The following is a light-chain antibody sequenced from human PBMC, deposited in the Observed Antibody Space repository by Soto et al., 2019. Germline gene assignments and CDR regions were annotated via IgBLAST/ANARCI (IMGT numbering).Light chain of an antibody. Sequence: DIQMTQSPSTLSASVGDRVTITCRASQSIRNWLAWYQQQPGKAPKLLIYDASSLESGVPSRFSGSGSGTEFTLTISSLQPDDFATYYCQQYNTYWTFGQGT. V-gene: IGKV1-5*01. CDR1: QSIRNW. CDR3: QQYNTYWT. J-gene: IGKJ1*01. CDR2: DAS.